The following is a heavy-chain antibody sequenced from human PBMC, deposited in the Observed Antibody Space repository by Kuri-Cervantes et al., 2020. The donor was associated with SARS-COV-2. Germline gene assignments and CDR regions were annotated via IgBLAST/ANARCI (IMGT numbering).Heavy chain of an antibody. J-gene: IGHJ4*02. D-gene: IGHD3-22*01. V-gene: IGHV3-23*01. CDR3: AKAQRRIGYYGSSGYYLDY. Sequence: GESLKISCSASGFTFSSYAMSWVRQAPGKGLEWVSAISGSGGSTYYADSVKGRFTISRDNSKNTLYLQMNSLRAEDTAVYYCAKAQRRIGYYGSSGYYLDYWGQGTLVTVSS. CDR1: GFTFSSYA. CDR2: ISGSGGST.